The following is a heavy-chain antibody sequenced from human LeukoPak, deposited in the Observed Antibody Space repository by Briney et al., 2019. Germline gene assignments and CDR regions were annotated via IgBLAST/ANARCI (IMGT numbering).Heavy chain of an antibody. CDR3: ARHVGVGPYYFDY. CDR2: VHYSGNT. Sequence: SETLSLTCTVFDGSISTSLWSWIRQPPGKGLEWIGYVHYSGNTDYNPSLKDRVTISVDTSRNHFSLTLSSVTAADTAIYYCARHVGVGPYYFDYWGQGTLVTVSS. J-gene: IGHJ4*02. V-gene: IGHV4-59*08. CDR1: DGSISTSL. D-gene: IGHD1-26*01.